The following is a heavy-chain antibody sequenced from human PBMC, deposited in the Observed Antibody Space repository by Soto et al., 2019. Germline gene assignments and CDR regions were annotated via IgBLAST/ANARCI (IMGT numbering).Heavy chain of an antibody. CDR2: MNPNSGNT. V-gene: IGHV1-8*01. J-gene: IGHJ6*02. CDR1: GYTFTSYD. CDR3: ARESTGPTSLAV. Sequence: ASVKVSCKASGYTFTSYDINWVRQATGQGLEWMGWMNPNSGNTGYAQKFRGRVTMTRNTSISTAYMELSSLRSEDTAVCYCARESTGPTSLAVWAQGTTVTVSS. D-gene: IGHD1-1*01.